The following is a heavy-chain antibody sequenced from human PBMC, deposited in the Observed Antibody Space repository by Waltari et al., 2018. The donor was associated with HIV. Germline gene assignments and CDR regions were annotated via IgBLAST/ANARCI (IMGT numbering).Heavy chain of an antibody. Sequence: EVQLVESGGGLVQPGGSLRLSCAASGFTFSSYSMKWVRQAQGKGLGAGSYIRSSSSTIYYADSVKGRCTISRDKAKNSLYLQMNSLRDEDTAVYYCAREEYGDYVTFFFDYWGQGTLVTVSS. D-gene: IGHD4-17*01. CDR2: IRSSSSTI. CDR1: GFTFSSYS. V-gene: IGHV3-48*02. CDR3: AREEYGDYVTFFFDY. J-gene: IGHJ4*02.